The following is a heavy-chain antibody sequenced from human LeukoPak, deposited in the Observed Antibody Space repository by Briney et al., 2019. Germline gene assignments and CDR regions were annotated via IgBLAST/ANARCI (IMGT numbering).Heavy chain of an antibody. V-gene: IGHV4-59*08. D-gene: IGHD3-22*01. CDR3: ARHREYYDSSGYYYGWYFDY. Sequence: SETLSLTCTVSGGSISSYYWSWIRQPPGKGLEWIGYIYYSGSTNYNPSLKSRVTISADTSKNQFSLKLSSVTAADTAVYYCARHREYYDSSGYYYGWYFDYWGQGTLVTVSS. CDR2: IYYSGST. J-gene: IGHJ4*02. CDR1: GGSISSYY.